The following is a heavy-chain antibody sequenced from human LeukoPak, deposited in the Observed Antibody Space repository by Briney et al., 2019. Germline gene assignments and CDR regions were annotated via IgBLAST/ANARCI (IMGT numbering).Heavy chain of an antibody. J-gene: IGHJ6*03. CDR3: AKVSNYYYYYMDV. CDR1: GFTFDDYA. V-gene: IGHV3-9*03. Sequence: GRSLRLSCAASGFTFDDYAMHWVRQAPGKGLEWVSGISWNSGSIGYADSVKVRFTISRDNAKNSLYLQMNSLRAEDMALYYCAKVSNYYYYYMDVWGKGTTVTVSS. CDR2: ISWNSGSI.